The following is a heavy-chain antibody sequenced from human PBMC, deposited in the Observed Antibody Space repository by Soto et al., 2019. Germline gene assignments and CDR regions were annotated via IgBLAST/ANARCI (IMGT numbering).Heavy chain of an antibody. J-gene: IGHJ6*02. V-gene: IGHV3-30*18. CDR1: GFTFSSYG. Sequence: GGSLRLSCAASGFTFSSYGMHWVRQAPGKGLEWVAVISYDGSNKYYADSVKGRFTISRDNSKNTLYLQMNSLRAEDTAVYYCAKEEVTAASNYYYYYGMDVWGQGTTVTVSS. CDR3: AKEEVTAASNYYYYYGMDV. CDR2: ISYDGSNK. D-gene: IGHD2-21*02.